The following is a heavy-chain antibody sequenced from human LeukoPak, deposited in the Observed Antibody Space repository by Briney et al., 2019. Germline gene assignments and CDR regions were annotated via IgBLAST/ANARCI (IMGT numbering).Heavy chain of an antibody. D-gene: IGHD1-26*01. CDR2: IYYSGST. CDR1: GGSISSGDYY. Sequence: PSETLSLTCTVSGGSISSGDYYWSWIRQPPGKGLEWIGYIYYSGSTYYNPSLKSRVTISVDTSKNQFSLKLSSVTAADTAVYYCARDPGYSGCYQGVVDYWGQGTLVTVSS. CDR3: ARDPGYSGCYQGVVDY. J-gene: IGHJ4*02. V-gene: IGHV4-30-4*08.